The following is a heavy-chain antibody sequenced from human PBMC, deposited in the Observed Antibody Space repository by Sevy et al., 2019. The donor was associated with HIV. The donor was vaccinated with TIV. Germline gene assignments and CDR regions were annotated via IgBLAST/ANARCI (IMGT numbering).Heavy chain of an antibody. V-gene: IGHV1-69*06. CDR3: AREQIRGQLWLRGYFDY. J-gene: IGHJ4*02. Sequence: ASVKVSCKASGGTFSSYAISWVRQAPGQGLEWMGGIIPIFDTANYAQKFQGRVTITADKSTSTAYMELGSLGAEDTDVYYCAREQIRGQLWLRGYFDYWGPGTLVTVSS. CDR1: GGTFSSYA. CDR2: IIPIFDTA. D-gene: IGHD5-18*01.